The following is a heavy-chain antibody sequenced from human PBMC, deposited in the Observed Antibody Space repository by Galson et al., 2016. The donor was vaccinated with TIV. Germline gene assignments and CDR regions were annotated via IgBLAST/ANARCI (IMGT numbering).Heavy chain of an antibody. CDR3: ARDLDSTVTAPFDY. V-gene: IGHV1-2*02. Sequence: SVKVSCKASGYTFTGYYMHRVRQAPGQGLEWMGWINPNSGDTNYAQNFQDRVTMTRDTSIRTAYMELSRPKSDDTAAYYCARDLDSTVTAPFDYWGQGTLVTISS. CDR2: INPNSGDT. J-gene: IGHJ4*02. CDR1: GYTFTGYY. D-gene: IGHD2-21*02.